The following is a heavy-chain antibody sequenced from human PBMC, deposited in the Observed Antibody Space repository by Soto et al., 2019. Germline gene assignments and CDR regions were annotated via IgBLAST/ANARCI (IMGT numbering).Heavy chain of an antibody. Sequence: QVHLQESGPGLVKASETLSLTCTVSGDSITGSHWNWIRQPLGKPLEWIGYIYYRGSTNYNPSLRSRLPLSLVTSKNQIFLRLNSVTAADTAVYYCASSAIVGREVNTLFDPWGQGILVTVSS. J-gene: IGHJ5*02. V-gene: IGHV4-59*01. CDR3: ASSAIVGREVNTLFDP. CDR2: IYYRGST. CDR1: GDSITGSH. D-gene: IGHD1-26*01.